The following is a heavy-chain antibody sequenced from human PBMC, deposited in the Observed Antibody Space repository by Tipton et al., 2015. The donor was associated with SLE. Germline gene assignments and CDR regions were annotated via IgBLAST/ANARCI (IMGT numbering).Heavy chain of an antibody. CDR3: ARDLEMYGGDTPGFDP. CDR2: MYYSGSA. D-gene: IGHD2-21*02. Sequence: TLSLTCAVYGGSFSGYYWSWVRQPPGKGLEWIGYMYYSGSANYNPSLKSRVTISVDTSKKQFSLNLSSVTAADTAVYYCARDLEMYGGDTPGFDPWGQGILVTVSS. V-gene: IGHV4-59*01. CDR1: GGSFSGYY. J-gene: IGHJ5*02.